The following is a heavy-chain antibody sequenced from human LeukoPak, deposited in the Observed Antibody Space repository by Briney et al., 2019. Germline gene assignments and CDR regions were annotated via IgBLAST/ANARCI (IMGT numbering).Heavy chain of an antibody. CDR1: GGSFSGYY. V-gene: IGHV4-34*01. J-gene: IGHJ6*02. Sequence: SETLSLTCAVNGGSFSGYYWSWVRQPPGKGLEWRGEMSDSGSTNYNPSLRSRGTISVDTSKNQFSLKLSSVTDADTAVYYCARAPRFWSGYSLHYYYGMDVWGQGTTVTVSS. CDR2: MSDSGST. CDR3: ARAPRFWSGYSLHYYYGMDV. D-gene: IGHD3-3*01.